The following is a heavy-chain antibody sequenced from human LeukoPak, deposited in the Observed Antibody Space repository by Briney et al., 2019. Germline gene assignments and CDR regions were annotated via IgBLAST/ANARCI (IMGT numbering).Heavy chain of an antibody. CDR2: ISGSGGST. V-gene: IGHV3-23*01. Sequence: GGSLRLSCAASGFTFSNYAMSWVRQAPGKGLEWVSGISGSGGSTYYADSVKGRFTISRDNAKNTLYLQMNSLRAEDTAVYYCARSGLNSYYYDSSGPVHWGQGTLVTVSS. J-gene: IGHJ4*02. D-gene: IGHD3-22*01. CDR3: ARSGLNSYYYDSSGPVH. CDR1: GFTFSNYA.